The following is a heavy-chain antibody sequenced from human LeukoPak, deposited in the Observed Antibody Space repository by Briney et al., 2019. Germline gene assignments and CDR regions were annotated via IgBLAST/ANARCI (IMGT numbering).Heavy chain of an antibody. CDR3: VVGRSVAVAATFDY. Sequence: PGGSLRLSCAASGFTFSSYGMHWVRQAPGKGLEWVAVISYDGSNKYYADSVKGRFTISRDNAKNSLYLQMNSLRAEDTSVYYCVVGRSVAVAATFDYWGQGTLVTVSS. CDR1: GFTFSSYG. V-gene: IGHV3-30*03. J-gene: IGHJ4*02. D-gene: IGHD6-19*01. CDR2: ISYDGSNK.